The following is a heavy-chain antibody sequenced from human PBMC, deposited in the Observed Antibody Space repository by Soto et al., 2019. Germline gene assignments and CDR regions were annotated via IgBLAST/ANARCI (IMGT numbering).Heavy chain of an antibody. CDR3: TREFDYGDYKYYYYSMDV. D-gene: IGHD4-17*01. V-gene: IGHV3-49*04. CDR1: GFTFGDYA. Sequence: GGSLRLSCTASGFTFGDYAMSWVRQAPGKGLEWVGFIRSKAYGGTTEYAASVKGRFTISRDDSKSIAYLQMNSLKTEDTAVYYCTREFDYGDYKYYYYSMDVWGQGTTVTVSS. CDR2: IRSKAYGGTT. J-gene: IGHJ6*02.